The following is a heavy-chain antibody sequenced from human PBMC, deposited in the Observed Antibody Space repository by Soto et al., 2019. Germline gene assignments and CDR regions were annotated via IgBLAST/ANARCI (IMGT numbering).Heavy chain of an antibody. J-gene: IGHJ3*02. D-gene: IGHD4-4*01. CDR3: AISTVTTPEAFDI. V-gene: IGHV4-59*08. CDR1: GGSISSYY. Sequence: QVQLQESGPGLVKPSETLSLPCTVTGGSISSYYWSWIRQPPGKGLEWIWYVYYIGSTNDNPSLKIRVTVSVDTSKNQSSLKLSSVTAADTAVYYCAISTVTTPEAFDIWGQGTMVTVSA. CDR2: VYYIGST.